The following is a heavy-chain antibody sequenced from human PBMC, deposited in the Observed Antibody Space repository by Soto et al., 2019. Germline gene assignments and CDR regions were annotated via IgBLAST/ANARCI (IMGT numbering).Heavy chain of an antibody. J-gene: IGHJ4*02. CDR2: ISAYNGNT. CDR3: ARDISYYDSSGYYYAYDY. V-gene: IGHV1-18*01. D-gene: IGHD3-22*01. CDR1: GYTFTSYG. Sequence: ASVKVSCKASGYTFTSYGISWVRQAPGQGLEWVGWISAYNGNTNYAQKLQGRVTMTTDTSTSTAYMELRSLRSDDTAVYYCARDISYYDSSGYYYAYDYWGQGTLVTVSS.